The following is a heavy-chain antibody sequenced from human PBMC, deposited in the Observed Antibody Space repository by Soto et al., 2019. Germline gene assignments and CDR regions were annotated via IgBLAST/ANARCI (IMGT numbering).Heavy chain of an antibody. Sequence: PGESLKISCAASGFTFSSYAMSWVRQAPGKGLEWVSAISGSGGSTYYADSVKGRFTISRGNSKNTLYLQMNSLRAEDTAVYYCAKSPIVVVPAAIGYYYMDVWGKGTTVTVSS. CDR3: AKSPIVVVPAAIGYYYMDV. J-gene: IGHJ6*03. V-gene: IGHV3-23*01. CDR2: ISGSGGST. D-gene: IGHD2-2*02. CDR1: GFTFSSYA.